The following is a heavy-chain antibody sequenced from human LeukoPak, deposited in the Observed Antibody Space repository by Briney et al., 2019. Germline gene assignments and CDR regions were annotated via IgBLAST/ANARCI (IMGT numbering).Heavy chain of an antibody. CDR2: FYTGGST. CDR1: GGSIGSGTYY. J-gene: IGHJ4*02. Sequence: SSETLSLTCTVSGGSIGSGTYYWTWLRQPAGKGLEWIGRFYTGGSTNYNPSLRSRVSISLDMSKNQFSLKMSSVTAADTAVYYCARGGPQGDFDYWGQGTLVTVSS. CDR3: ARGGPQGDFDY. V-gene: IGHV4-61*02.